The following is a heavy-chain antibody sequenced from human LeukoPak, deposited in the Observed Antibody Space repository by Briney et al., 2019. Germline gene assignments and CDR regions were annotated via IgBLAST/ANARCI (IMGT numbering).Heavy chain of an antibody. D-gene: IGHD4-11*01. J-gene: IGHJ4*02. CDR3: ARAAFRLQVFDY. V-gene: IGHV1-69*13. CDR2: IIPIFGTA. CDR1: RGTFSSYA. Sequence: SVKVSCKASRGTFSSYAISWVRQAPGQGLEWMGGIIPIFGTANYAQKFQGRVTITADESTSTAYMELSSLRSEDTAVYYCARAAFRLQVFDYWGQGTLVTVSS.